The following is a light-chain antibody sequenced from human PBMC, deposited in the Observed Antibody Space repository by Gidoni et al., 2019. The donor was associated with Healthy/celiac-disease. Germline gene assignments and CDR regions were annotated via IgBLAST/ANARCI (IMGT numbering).Light chain of an antibody. J-gene: IGKJ1*01. CDR1: QSVSSSY. Sequence: EIALTQSPGTLSLSPGERATLSSRASQSVSSSYLAWYQQKPGQAPSLLIYGASSRATGIPDRFSGSGSGTDFTLTISRLEPEDFAVYYCQQYGSSPRTFXQXTKVEIK. V-gene: IGKV3-20*01. CDR3: QQYGSSPRT. CDR2: GAS.